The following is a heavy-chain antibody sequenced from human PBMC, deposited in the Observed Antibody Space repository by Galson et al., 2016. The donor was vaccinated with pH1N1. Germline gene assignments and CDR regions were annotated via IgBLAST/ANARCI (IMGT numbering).Heavy chain of an antibody. Sequence: SLRLSCAASKFTFSSYWMNWVRQAPGKGLEWVANINQDGSDKYYVDSVKGRFTISRDNAKNSLYLQMNSLRDEDTALYYCARAAFGQQSLWGQGTTVTVSS. V-gene: IGHV3-7*01. J-gene: IGHJ6*02. CDR1: KFTFSSYW. CDR2: INQDGSDK. D-gene: IGHD3-16*01. CDR3: ARAAFGQQSL.